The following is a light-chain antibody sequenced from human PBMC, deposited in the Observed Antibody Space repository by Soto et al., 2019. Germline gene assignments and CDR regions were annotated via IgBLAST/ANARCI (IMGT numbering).Light chain of an antibody. Sequence: EIVLTQSPATLSLSPGERATLSCRCSQSVTDNYLAWYQQKPGQAPRLVISGASSRTSGIPDRFSASWSGTDFTLTISRLEPEDVAVYYCQQYSRAPLTLGQGTKVDIK. V-gene: IGKV3-20*01. CDR2: GAS. J-gene: IGKJ1*01. CDR3: QQYSRAPLT. CDR1: QSVTDNY.